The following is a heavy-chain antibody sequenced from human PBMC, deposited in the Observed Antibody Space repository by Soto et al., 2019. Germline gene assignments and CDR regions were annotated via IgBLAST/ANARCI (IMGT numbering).Heavy chain of an antibody. CDR1: GCTFSGYC. Sequence: GGPLRVSRRAAGCTFSGYCVRWVRQAPGKGLEWVAVIWYDGSNKYYADSVKGRFTISRDNSKNTLYLQMNSLRAEDTAVYYCARGAVFRSYYYDSSGYPGNIWGQGTMVTVSS. V-gene: IGHV3-33*01. CDR3: ARGAVFRSYYYDSSGYPGNI. D-gene: IGHD3-22*01. J-gene: IGHJ3*02. CDR2: IWYDGSNK.